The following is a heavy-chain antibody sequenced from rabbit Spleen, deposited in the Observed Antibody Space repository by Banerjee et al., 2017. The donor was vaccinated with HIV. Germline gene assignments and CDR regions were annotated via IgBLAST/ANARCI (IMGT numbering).Heavy chain of an antibody. V-gene: IGHV1S40*01. CDR3: ARDAATYDYIDVVFSL. CDR1: GFSFSSDYY. Sequence: QSLEESGGDLVKPGASLTLTCTVSGFSFSSDYYMCWVRQAPGKGLEWIGCIHAGGNGNTYYASWAKGRFTISKASSTTVTLQMTSLTAADTATYFCARDAATYDYIDVVFSLWGPGTLVTVS. J-gene: IGHJ4*01. D-gene: IGHD6-1*01. CDR2: IHAGGNGNT.